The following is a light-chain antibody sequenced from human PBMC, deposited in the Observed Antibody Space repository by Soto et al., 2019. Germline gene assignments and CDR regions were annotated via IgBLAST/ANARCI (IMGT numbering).Light chain of an antibody. J-gene: IGLJ2*01. V-gene: IGLV7-46*01. Sequence: QAVVTQEPSLTVPPGGTVTLTCASSTGRVISSHYPYWVQQRPGQAPRTLIYDTANKHSWTPARFSGSLLGGKAALTLSGAQPDDEADYFCLLSYSAPPGARGVRVVFGGGTKLTVL. CDR3: LLSYSAPPGARGVRVV. CDR2: DTA. CDR1: TGRVISSHY.